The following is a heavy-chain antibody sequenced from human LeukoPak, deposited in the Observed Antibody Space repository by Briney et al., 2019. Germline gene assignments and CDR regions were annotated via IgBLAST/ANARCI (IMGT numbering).Heavy chain of an antibody. V-gene: IGHV4-38-2*01. D-gene: IGHD1-26*01. CDR2: IYHSGST. CDR3: ARGVGANDY. CDR1: GYSISSGYY. J-gene: IGHJ4*02. Sequence: SETLSLTCAVSGYSISSGYYWGWIRQPPGKGLEWIGSIYHSGSTYYNPSLKSRVTISVDTSKNQFSLKLSSVTAADTAVYYCARGVGANDYWGQGTLVTVPS.